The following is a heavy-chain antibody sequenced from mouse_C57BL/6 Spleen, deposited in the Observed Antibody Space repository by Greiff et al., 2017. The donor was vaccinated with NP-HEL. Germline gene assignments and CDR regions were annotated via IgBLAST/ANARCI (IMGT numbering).Heavy chain of an antibody. CDR2: ISSGSSTI. J-gene: IGHJ1*03. Sequence: VESGGGLVKPGGSLKLSCAASGFTFSDYGMHWVRQAPEKGLEWVAYISSGSSTIYYADTVKGRFTISRDNAKNTLFLQMTSLRSEDTAMYYCARGPHYYGSSYWYFDVWGTGTTVTVSS. V-gene: IGHV5-17*01. CDR3: ARGPHYYGSSYWYFDV. D-gene: IGHD1-1*01. CDR1: GFTFSDYG.